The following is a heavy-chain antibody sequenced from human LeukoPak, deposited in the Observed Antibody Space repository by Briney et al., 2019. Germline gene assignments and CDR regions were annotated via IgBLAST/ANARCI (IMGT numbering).Heavy chain of an antibody. Sequence: SVKVSCKASGGTFSSYAISWVRQAPGQGLEWMGGIIPIFGTANYAQKFQGRVTITADKSTSTAYMELSSLRSEDTAMYYCAKDLMASYSGTYPSLGFDYWGQGTLVTVSS. CDR1: GGTFSSYA. D-gene: IGHD3-10*01. CDR3: AKDLMASYSGTYPSLGFDY. V-gene: IGHV1-69*06. J-gene: IGHJ4*02. CDR2: IIPIFGTA.